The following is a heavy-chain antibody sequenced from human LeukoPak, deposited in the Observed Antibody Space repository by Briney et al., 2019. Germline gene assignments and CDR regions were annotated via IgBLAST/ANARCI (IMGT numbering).Heavy chain of an antibody. V-gene: IGHV3-9*01. J-gene: IGHJ4*02. CDR3: AKMTSGIPD. D-gene: IGHD3-10*01. CDR2: ISWNSGRI. CDR1: GFTFDDYA. Sequence: PGGSLRLSCAASGFTFDDYAMHWVRQAPGKGLEWVSGISWNSGRIGYADSVKGRFTISRDNAKNSLYLQMNSLRAEDTALYYCAKMTSGIPDWGQGTLVTVSS.